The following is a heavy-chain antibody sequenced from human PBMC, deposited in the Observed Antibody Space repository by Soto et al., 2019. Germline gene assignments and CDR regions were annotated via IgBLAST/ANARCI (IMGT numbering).Heavy chain of an antibody. D-gene: IGHD3-10*01. J-gene: IGHJ4*02. CDR2: INHSGST. V-gene: IGHV4-30-2*01. Sequence: QLQLQESGSGLVKPSQTLSLTCAVSGGSISSGGYSWSWIRQPPGKGLEWIGYINHSGSTYYNPSLKSRDTMSVDRSKNQYTLQLSSMTAADTAVYYCARVAAQGRYFDYWGQGTLVTVSS. CDR1: GGSISSGGYS. CDR3: ARVAAQGRYFDY.